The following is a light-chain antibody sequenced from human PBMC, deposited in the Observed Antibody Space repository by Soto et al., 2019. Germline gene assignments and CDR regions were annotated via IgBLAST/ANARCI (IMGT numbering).Light chain of an antibody. CDR2: TGS. V-gene: IGKV1-12*01. CDR3: QQANSFPLT. CDR1: QGIGNW. J-gene: IGKJ4*01. Sequence: DIQMTQSPSSVSASVGDRVSITCRASQGIGNWLAWYQQKPGRAPKLLNYTGSSLQSGVPSRFSGTGSGTDFTLTISSLQPEDVATYYCQQANSFPLTFGGGTKVEIK.